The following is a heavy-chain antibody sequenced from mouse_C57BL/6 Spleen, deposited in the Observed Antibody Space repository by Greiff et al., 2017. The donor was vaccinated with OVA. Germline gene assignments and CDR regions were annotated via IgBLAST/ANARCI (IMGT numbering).Heavy chain of an antibody. J-gene: IGHJ2*01. CDR3: TGSGSSYIDY. CDR1: GFTFSNYW. D-gene: IGHD1-1*01. V-gene: IGHV6-3*01. CDR2: IRLKSDNYAT. Sequence: EVQGVESGGGLVQPGGSMKLSCVASGFTFSNYWMNWVRQSPEKGLEWVAQIRLKSDNYATHYAESVKGRFTISRDDSKSSVYLQMNNLRAADTGIYYCTGSGSSYIDYWGQGTTLTVSS.